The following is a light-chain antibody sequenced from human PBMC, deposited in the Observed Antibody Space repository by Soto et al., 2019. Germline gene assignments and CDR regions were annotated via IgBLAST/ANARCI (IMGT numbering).Light chain of an antibody. V-gene: IGKV1-9*01. CDR2: SAS. J-gene: IGKJ3*01. CDR3: QQANIYPFT. CDR1: QGISNY. Sequence: IQLTQSPSSLSASVGDRVNITCRASQGISNYLAWYQQKPGKAPKLLIYSASTLQRGVSSRFSGRGSGADFTLMISSLQPEDVASYFCQQANIYPFTFGLGTKVEIK.